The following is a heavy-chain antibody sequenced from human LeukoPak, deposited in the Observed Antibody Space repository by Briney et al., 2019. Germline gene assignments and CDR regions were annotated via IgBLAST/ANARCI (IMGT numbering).Heavy chain of an antibody. CDR3: ARGGAYDIWTGYYVPDF. CDR2: ITGSGDTT. J-gene: IGHJ4*02. V-gene: IGHV3-23*01. Sequence: PGASLRLSCAASGFIFRNYAMSWVRQAPGKGLEWVSAITGSGDTTYYADSVKGRFTISRDNSKNTLYVEMNTLRAEATAVYYCARGGAYDIWTGYYVPDFWGQGALVTVPS. CDR1: GFIFRNYA. D-gene: IGHD3-9*01.